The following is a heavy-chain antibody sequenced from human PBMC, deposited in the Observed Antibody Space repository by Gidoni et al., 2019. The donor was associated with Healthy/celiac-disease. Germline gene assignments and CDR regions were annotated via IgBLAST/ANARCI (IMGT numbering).Heavy chain of an antibody. CDR2: ST. Sequence: STYYNPSLKSRVTISVDTSKNQFSLKLSSVTAADTAVYYCARQWGGGSGWYVDYWGQGTLVTVSS. D-gene: IGHD6-19*01. V-gene: IGHV4-39*01. J-gene: IGHJ4*02. CDR3: ARQWGGGSGWYVDY.